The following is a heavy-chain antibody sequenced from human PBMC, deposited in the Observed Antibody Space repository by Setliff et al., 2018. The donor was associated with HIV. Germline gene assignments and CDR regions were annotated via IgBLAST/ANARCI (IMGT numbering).Heavy chain of an antibody. D-gene: IGHD5-12*01. Sequence: PSETLSLTCTVSGGSLIGYYWSWIRQSPGKGLEWIGSIYYTEITNYNPSLKSRVTISVDTSKNQFSLKLSSVTAADTAVYYCARVRRRDGYNFDYWGQGTLVTVSS. CDR3: ARVRRRDGYNFDY. J-gene: IGHJ4*02. CDR2: IYYTEIT. V-gene: IGHV4-59*01. CDR1: GGSLIGYY.